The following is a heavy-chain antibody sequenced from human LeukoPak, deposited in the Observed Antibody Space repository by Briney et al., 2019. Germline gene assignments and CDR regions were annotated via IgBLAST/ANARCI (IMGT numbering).Heavy chain of an antibody. CDR1: GFIFSNYW. D-gene: IGHD5-12*01. Sequence: GGSLRLSCGASGFIFSNYWLSWVRQAPGKGLEWVANINQDGRRTYYLDSVKGRFTISRDNAKNSLYLQMNSLRAEDTAVYYCARDLWIVATTPYGMDVWGQGTTVTVSS. J-gene: IGHJ6*02. CDR3: ARDLWIVATTPYGMDV. V-gene: IGHV3-7*01. CDR2: INQDGRRT.